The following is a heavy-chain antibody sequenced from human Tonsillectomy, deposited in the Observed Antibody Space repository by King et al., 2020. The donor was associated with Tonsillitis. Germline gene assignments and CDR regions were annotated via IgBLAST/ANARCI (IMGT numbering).Heavy chain of an antibody. CDR3: ARWSGQLWGYGMDV. J-gene: IGHJ6*02. V-gene: IGHV5-10-1*03. Sequence: VQLVESGAEVKKPGESLRIACKGSGYSFTSYWISWVRHMPGKGLEWMGNIDPSDSYTNYSPSFQGHVTISADKSISTAYLQWSSLKASDTAMYYCARWSGQLWGYGMDVWGQGTTVTVTS. CDR2: IDPSDSYT. D-gene: IGHD5-18*01. CDR1: GYSFTSYW.